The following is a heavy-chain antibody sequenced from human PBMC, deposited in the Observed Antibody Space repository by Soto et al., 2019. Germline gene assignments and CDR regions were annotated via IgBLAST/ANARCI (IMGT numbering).Heavy chain of an antibody. Sequence: QVQLVQSGAEVKKPGASVKVSCKASGYTFTNYGISWVRQAPGQGLEWMGWISAYNGNTKYAQKFQGRVTMTTDASTTTAYMELRSLRSDDTAVYYCARGGVYCSGVSCPDNWIDPWGQGTLVTVSS. CDR1: GYTFTNYG. CDR3: ARGGVYCSGVSCPDNWIDP. V-gene: IGHV1-18*01. J-gene: IGHJ5*02. CDR2: ISAYNGNT. D-gene: IGHD2-15*01.